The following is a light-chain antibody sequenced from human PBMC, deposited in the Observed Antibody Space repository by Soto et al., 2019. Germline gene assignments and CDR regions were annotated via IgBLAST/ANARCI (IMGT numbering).Light chain of an antibody. CDR2: EVS. V-gene: IGLV2-8*01. CDR1: SSDVGGYDY. CDR3: SSKAGSKYVV. Sequence: QSVLTQPPSASGSPGQSVTISCTGTSSDVGGYDYVSWYQQHPGKAPKLIIYEVSKRPSGVPDRFSGSKSGNTASLTVSGLQAEDESDYYCSSKAGSKYVVFGGGTKLTVL. J-gene: IGLJ2*01.